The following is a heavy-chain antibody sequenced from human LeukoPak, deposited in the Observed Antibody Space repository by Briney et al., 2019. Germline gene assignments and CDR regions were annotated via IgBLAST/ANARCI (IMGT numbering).Heavy chain of an antibody. CDR2: IYSGGST. CDR1: GFTFSSYG. CDR3: ASALVVPATFDY. J-gene: IGHJ4*02. Sequence: GGSLRLSCAASGFTFSSYGMSWVRQAPGKGLEWVSVIYSGGSTYYADSVKGRFTISRDNSKNTLYLQMNSLRAEDTAVYYCASALVVPATFDYWGQGTLVTVSS. D-gene: IGHD2-2*01. V-gene: IGHV3-53*01.